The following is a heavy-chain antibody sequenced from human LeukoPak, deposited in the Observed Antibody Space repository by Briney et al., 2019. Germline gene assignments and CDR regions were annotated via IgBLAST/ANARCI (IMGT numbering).Heavy chain of an antibody. Sequence: SETLSLTCTVSGGSISSYYLSWIRQPPGKGLEWIGYIYYSGTTNYNPSLKSRVTISVDTSKNQFSLRLSSVTAADTAVYYCARAPFVEYNTAFLVWGQGTLVTVSS. D-gene: IGHD6-6*01. CDR3: ARAPFVEYNTAFLV. CDR1: GGSISSYY. CDR2: IYYSGTT. J-gene: IGHJ4*02. V-gene: IGHV4-59*01.